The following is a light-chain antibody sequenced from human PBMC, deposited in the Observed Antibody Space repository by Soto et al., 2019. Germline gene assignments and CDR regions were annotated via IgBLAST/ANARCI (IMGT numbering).Light chain of an antibody. J-gene: IGLJ2*01. CDR1: STDVGSYNL. V-gene: IGLV2-23*03. CDR3: CSYAGSSTFGVV. Sequence: QSVLTQPASVSGSPGQSITISCTGTSTDVGSYNLVSWYQQHPGKAPKLMMYEGSERPSWVSNRFSGSKSGNTASLTISGLQAEDEADYYCCSYAGSSTFGVVFGGGTKLTVL. CDR2: EGS.